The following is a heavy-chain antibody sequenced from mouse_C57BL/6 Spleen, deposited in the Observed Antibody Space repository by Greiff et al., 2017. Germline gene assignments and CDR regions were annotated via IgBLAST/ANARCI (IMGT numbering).Heavy chain of an antibody. CDR3: ARCNQSWFAY. CDR1: GYTFTSYW. V-gene: IGHV1-72*01. J-gene: IGHJ3*01. CDR2: IAPNSGGT. Sequence: QVQLQQPGAELVKPGASVTLSCKASGYTFTSYWMHWVTQRPGRGLAWIGRIAPNSGGTKYNEKFKSKATLTVDKPSSTAYMQLSSRTSEDSAVYYCARCNQSWFAYWGQGTLVTVSA.